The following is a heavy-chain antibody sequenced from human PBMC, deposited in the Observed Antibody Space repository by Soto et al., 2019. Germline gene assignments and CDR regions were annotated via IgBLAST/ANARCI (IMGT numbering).Heavy chain of an antibody. V-gene: IGHV4-31*03. D-gene: IGHD4-17*01. CDR3: AMSMGGSRTTEEPFDI. CDR1: GGSVSSGGYY. Sequence: QVQLQESGPGLVKPSQTLSLTCTVSGGSVSSGGYYWSWIRQHPGKGLEWIGYIYYSGSTYYNPSLKSRVTISVDTSKNQFSLKLSSVTAADTAVYYCAMSMGGSRTTEEPFDIWGQGTMVTVSS. CDR2: IYYSGST. J-gene: IGHJ3*02.